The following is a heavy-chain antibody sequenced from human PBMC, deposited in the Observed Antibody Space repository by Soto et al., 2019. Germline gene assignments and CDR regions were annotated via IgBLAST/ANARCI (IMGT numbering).Heavy chain of an antibody. J-gene: IGHJ4*02. CDR2: IYYSGST. D-gene: IGHD3-10*01. V-gene: IGHV4-30-4*01. CDR1: GGSISSGDYY. CDR3: ARWWFGEFFDY. Sequence: QVQLQESGPGLVKPSQTLSLTCTVSGGSISSGDYYWSWIRQPPGKGLEWIGSIYYSGSTYYNPALKSRLTISVDPSKNQFSLKLSSVTAAATAVYYCARWWFGEFFDYWGQGTLVTVSS.